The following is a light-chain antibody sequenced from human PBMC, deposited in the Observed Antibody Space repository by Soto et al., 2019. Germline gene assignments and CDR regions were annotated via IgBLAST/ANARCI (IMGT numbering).Light chain of an antibody. J-gene: IGKJ1*01. V-gene: IGKV1-39*01. Sequence: DIQMTQSPSTLSASVGDRVTITCRASRSISSYLNWYQQKPGKAPKLLIYAASSLQSGVPSRFSGSGSGTDFTLTISSLQPEDVATYYCQKYNSAPRTFGQGTKVDIK. CDR2: AAS. CDR3: QKYNSAPRT. CDR1: RSISSY.